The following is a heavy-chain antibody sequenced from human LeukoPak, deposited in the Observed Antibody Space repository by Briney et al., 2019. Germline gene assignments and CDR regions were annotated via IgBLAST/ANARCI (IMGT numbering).Heavy chain of an antibody. Sequence: SETLSLTCTVSGVSISSSNSYWGWIRQPPGKGLEWIGSIYYSGNTYYNASLKSQVSISIDTSKNQFSLKLSSVTAADTAVYYCARGADYVWGSYRYTLNYFDYWGQGTLVTVSS. CDR1: GVSISSSNSY. CDR3: ARGADYVWGSYRYTLNYFDY. V-gene: IGHV4-39*01. J-gene: IGHJ4*02. D-gene: IGHD3-16*02. CDR2: IYYSGNT.